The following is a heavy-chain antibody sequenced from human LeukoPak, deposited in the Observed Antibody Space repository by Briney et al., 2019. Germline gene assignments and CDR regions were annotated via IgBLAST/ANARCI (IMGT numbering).Heavy chain of an antibody. V-gene: IGHV4-4*07. D-gene: IGHD6-19*01. CDR2: IYTSGST. J-gene: IGHJ3*02. Sequence: SETLSLTCTVSGGSISSYYWSWIRQPAGKGLEWIGRIYTSGSTNYNPSLKSRVTMSVDTSKNQFSLKLSSVTAADTAVYYCARDKSSGWLDAFDIWGQGTMVTVSS. CDR1: GGSISSYY. CDR3: ARDKSSGWLDAFDI.